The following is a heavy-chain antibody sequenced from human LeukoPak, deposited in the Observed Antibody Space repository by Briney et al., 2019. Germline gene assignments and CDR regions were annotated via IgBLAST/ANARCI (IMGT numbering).Heavy chain of an antibody. V-gene: IGHV4-59*01. D-gene: IGHD6-6*01. CDR3: ARVGGPGWYSSSSPDFDY. CDR1: GGSSMSYY. J-gene: IGHJ4*02. Sequence: VTPSETLSLTCTVSGGSSMSYYWSWIRQPPGKGLEWIGDIYYSGSTNYNPSLKSRVTISVDTSKNQFSLKLNSVAAADTAVYYCARVGGPGWYSSSSPDFDYWGQGTLVTVSS. CDR2: IYYSGST.